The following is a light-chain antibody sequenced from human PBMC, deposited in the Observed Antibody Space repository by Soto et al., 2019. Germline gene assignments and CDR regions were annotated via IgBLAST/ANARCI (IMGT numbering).Light chain of an antibody. V-gene: IGLV2-23*03. Sequence: QSALNQPASVSGSPGQSITISCTGTSSDVGSYNLVSWYQQHPGKAPKLMIYEGSKRPSGVSNRFSGSKSGNTASLTISGLQAEDEDDYYSCSYAHISTFVVFGGGTKLTVL. J-gene: IGLJ2*01. CDR3: CSYAHISTFVV. CDR2: EGS. CDR1: SSDVGSYNL.